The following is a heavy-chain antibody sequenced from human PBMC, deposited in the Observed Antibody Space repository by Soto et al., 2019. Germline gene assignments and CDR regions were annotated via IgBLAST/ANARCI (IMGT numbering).Heavy chain of an antibody. CDR1: GYTFTSYA. Sequence: ASVKVSCKASGYTFTSYAMHWVRQAPGQRLEWMGWINAGNGNTKYSQKFQGRVTITRDTSASTAYMELSSLRSEDTAVYYCAKSATVPAAIAYWGQGTLVTVSX. V-gene: IGHV1-3*01. J-gene: IGHJ4*02. CDR3: AKSATVPAAIAY. CDR2: INAGNGNT. D-gene: IGHD2-2*02.